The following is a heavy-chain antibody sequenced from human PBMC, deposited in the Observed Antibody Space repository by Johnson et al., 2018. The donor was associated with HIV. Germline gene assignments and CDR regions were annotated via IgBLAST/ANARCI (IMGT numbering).Heavy chain of an antibody. Sequence: EVQLVESGGGLMQPGGSLRLSCAASGFIVSSNCMTWVRQAPGKGLAWVSVIYSGGSTYYADSLKDRFTISRDNSKNTLYLQMNSLRAEDTDVYYCARDRGGGSYNQNAFDIWGQGTMVTVSS. CDR2: IYSGGST. CDR1: GFIVSSNC. V-gene: IGHV3-53*01. CDR3: ARDRGGGSYNQNAFDI. J-gene: IGHJ3*02. D-gene: IGHD1-26*01.